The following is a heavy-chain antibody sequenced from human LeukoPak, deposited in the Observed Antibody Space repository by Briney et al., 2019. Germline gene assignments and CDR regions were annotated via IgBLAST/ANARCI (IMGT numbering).Heavy chain of an antibody. V-gene: IGHV3-21*01. Sequence: TGGSLRLSCAASGFTFSSYSMNWVRQAPGKGLEWVSAISSDSYYIYCADSMQGRFIISRDNAKNSLYLQMNSLRAEDTAVYYCARDRSRVSDYWGQGTLVTVSS. J-gene: IGHJ4*02. CDR3: ARDRSRVSDY. CDR1: GFTFSSYS. CDR2: ISSDSYYI.